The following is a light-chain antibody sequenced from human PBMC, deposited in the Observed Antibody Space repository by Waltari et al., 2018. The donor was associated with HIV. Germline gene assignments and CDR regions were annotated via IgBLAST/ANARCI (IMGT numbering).Light chain of an antibody. V-gene: IGKV3-15*01. CDR3: QQYYKSPRT. CDR2: GAS. Sequence: DIEMTQSPATLSVSPGERGTISCRASENINTSLSWYQLKPGQAPRLLISGASTRATGIPARFSGSGSGTDFTLNISTLQSEDFAVYYCQQYYKSPRTFGRGTKVEIK. J-gene: IGKJ1*01. CDR1: ENINTS.